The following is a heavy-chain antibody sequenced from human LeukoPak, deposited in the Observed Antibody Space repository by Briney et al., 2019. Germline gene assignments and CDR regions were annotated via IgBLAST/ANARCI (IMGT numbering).Heavy chain of an antibody. Sequence: SETLSLTCTVSGGSISSYYWSWIRQPPGKGLEWIGYIYYSGSTSYNPSLKSRVTISVDTSKNQFSLKLSSVTAADTAVYYCARSSPSRITMVRGVKGVFDYWGQGTLVTVSS. V-gene: IGHV4-59*12. J-gene: IGHJ4*02. CDR1: GGSISSYY. D-gene: IGHD3-10*01. CDR3: ARSSPSRITMVRGVKGVFDY. CDR2: IYYSGST.